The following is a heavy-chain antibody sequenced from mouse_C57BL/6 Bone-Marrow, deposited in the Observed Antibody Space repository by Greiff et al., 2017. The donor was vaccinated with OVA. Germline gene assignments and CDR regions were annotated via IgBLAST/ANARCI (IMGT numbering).Heavy chain of an antibody. CDR1: GFTFSDYG. J-gene: IGHJ4*01. Sequence: EVQGVESGGGLVKPGGSLKLSCAASGFTFSDYGMHWVRQAPEKGLEWVAYISSGSSTIYYADTVKGRFTISRDNAKNTLFLQMTSLRSEDTAMYSCARRDYYASSSYYYAMDYWGQGTSVTVSS. V-gene: IGHV5-17*01. CDR3: ARRDYYASSSYYYAMDY. CDR2: ISSGSSTI. D-gene: IGHD1-1*01.